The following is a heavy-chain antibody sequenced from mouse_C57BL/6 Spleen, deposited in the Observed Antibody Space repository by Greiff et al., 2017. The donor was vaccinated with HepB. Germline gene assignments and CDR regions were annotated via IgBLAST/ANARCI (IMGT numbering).Heavy chain of an antibody. CDR1: GYTFTSYW. CDR3: ARLDTTVPYFDY. CDR2: INPSNGGT. V-gene: IGHV1-53*01. D-gene: IGHD1-1*01. J-gene: IGHJ2*01. Sequence: QVQLQQSGTELVKPGASVKLSCKASGYTFTSYWMHWVKQRPGQGLEWIGNINPSNGGTNYNEKFKSKATLTVDKSSSTAYMQLSSLTSEDSAVYYCARLDTTVPYFDYWGQGTTLTVSS.